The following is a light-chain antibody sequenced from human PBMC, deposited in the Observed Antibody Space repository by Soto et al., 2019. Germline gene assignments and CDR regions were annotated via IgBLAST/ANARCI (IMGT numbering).Light chain of an antibody. CDR1: QSVSSY. V-gene: IGKV3-11*01. J-gene: IGKJ2*01. Sequence: EIVLTQSPATPSLSPGERATLSCRASQSVSSYLAWYQQKPGQAPRLLISDASNRATGIPARFSGSGSGTDFTLTISSLEPEDFAVYYCQQRSNWPYTFGQGTKLEIK. CDR3: QQRSNWPYT. CDR2: DAS.